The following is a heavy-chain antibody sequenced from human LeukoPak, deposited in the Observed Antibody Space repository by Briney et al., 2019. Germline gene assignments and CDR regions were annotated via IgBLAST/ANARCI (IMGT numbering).Heavy chain of an antibody. CDR1: GGSLLSPSYY. Sequence: SEILSLTCTVSGGSLLSPSYYWGWARQSPGKGLEWIRSVYYNGPTYYNPSLMSRITISRDTSRNQFSLRLTSVTAADTAIYYCARVGERETGGRLFDYWGQGTLVTVSS. V-gene: IGHV4-39*07. CDR2: VYYNGPT. J-gene: IGHJ4*02. D-gene: IGHD3-10*01. CDR3: ARVGERETGGRLFDY.